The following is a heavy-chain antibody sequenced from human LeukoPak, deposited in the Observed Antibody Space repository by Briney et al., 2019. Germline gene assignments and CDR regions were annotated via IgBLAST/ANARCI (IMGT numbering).Heavy chain of an antibody. CDR1: GYTFTCYY. Sequence: ASVKVSCKASGYTFTCYYMHWVRQAPGQGLEWMGWISVYNGNTNYAQKLQGRVTMTTDTSTSTAYMELGSLRSDDTAVYYCARGLWFGESYFDYWGQGTLVTVSS. CDR2: ISVYNGNT. J-gene: IGHJ4*02. CDR3: ARGLWFGESYFDY. V-gene: IGHV1-18*04. D-gene: IGHD3-10*01.